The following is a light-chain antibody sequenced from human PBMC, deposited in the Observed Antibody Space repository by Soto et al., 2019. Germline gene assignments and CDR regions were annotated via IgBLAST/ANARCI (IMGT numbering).Light chain of an antibody. V-gene: IGKV3-15*01. CDR1: QSISSN. J-gene: IGKJ1*01. Sequence: EIVMTQSPATLSVYPGERATLSCRASQSISSNLAWYQQKLGQAPRLLIYRASTRATGIPARFSGSGSGTEFTLTSSSLQSEDVARYHCHQYENWPQTLGQGTKVEI. CDR2: RAS. CDR3: HQYENWPQT.